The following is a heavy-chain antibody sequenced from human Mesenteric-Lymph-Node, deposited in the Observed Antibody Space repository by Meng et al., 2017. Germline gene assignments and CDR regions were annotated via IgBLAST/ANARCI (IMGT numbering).Heavy chain of an antibody. CDR1: GGSMSSGDYF. Sequence: QVQVQEPGPGLVKPSQTLSLTCTVSGGSMSSGDYFWNWIRQPPGKGLEWIGYIYYSGNTYYNPSLKSRVTISIDTSKNQFSLKLSSVTAADTAVYYCARGQKGYFDLWGRGTLVTVSS. CDR2: IYYSGNT. J-gene: IGHJ2*01. V-gene: IGHV4-30-4*01. CDR3: ARGQKGYFDL.